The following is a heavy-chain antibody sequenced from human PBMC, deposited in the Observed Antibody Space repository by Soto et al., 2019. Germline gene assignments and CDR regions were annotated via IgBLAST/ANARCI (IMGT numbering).Heavy chain of an antibody. CDR2: IYHSGST. Sequence: KTSETLSLTCAVSGGSISSSNWWSWVRQPPGKGLEWIGEIYHSGSTNYNPSLKSRVTISVDKSKNQFSLKLSSVTAADTAVYYCARVAYYDSSGYYPDYWGQGTLVTVSS. V-gene: IGHV4-4*02. D-gene: IGHD3-22*01. CDR3: ARVAYYDSSGYYPDY. CDR1: GGSISSSNW. J-gene: IGHJ4*02.